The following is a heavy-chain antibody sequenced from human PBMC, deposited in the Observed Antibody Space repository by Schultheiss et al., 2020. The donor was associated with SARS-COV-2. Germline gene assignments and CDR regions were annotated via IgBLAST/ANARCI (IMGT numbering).Heavy chain of an antibody. CDR1: GFTFSSYA. V-gene: IGHV3-48*02. J-gene: IGHJ6*02. D-gene: IGHD2-8*01. Sequence: GESLKISCAASGFTFSSYAMSWVRQAPGKGLEWVSYISSSSSTIYYADSVKGRFTISRDNAKNSLDLQMNSLRDEDTAVYYCARESSCTNGVCTPGYYGMDVWGQGTTVTVSS. CDR2: ISSSSSTI. CDR3: ARESSCTNGVCTPGYYGMDV.